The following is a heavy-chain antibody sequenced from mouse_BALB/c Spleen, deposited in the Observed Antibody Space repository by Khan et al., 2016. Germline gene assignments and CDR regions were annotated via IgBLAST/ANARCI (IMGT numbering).Heavy chain of an antibody. CDR1: GFTFSSYW. V-gene: IGHV6-6*02. Sequence: EVKLEESGGGLVQPGGSMKLSCVASGFTFSSYWMSWVRQSPEKGLEWVAEIRLKSDNYATHYAESVKGKFTISRDDSKSRIYLQMNSLRVEDIGIYYSTGGMGFAYWGQGTLVTVSA. CDR2: IRLKSDNYAT. J-gene: IGHJ3*01. D-gene: IGHD1-1*02. CDR3: TGGMGFAY.